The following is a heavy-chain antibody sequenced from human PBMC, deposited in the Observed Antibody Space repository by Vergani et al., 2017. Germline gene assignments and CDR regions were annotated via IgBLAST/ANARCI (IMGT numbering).Heavy chain of an antibody. J-gene: IGHJ4*02. D-gene: IGHD3-22*01. CDR2: ISGSGGST. Sequence: EVQLLESGGGLVQPGGSLRLSCAASGFTFSSYAMSWVRQAPGKGLEWVSAISGSGGSTSYADSVKGRFTISRDNSKNTLYLQMNSLRAEDTAVYYCAKVAPQDYYDSSGYPLFDYWGQGTLVTVSS. CDR1: GFTFSSYA. V-gene: IGHV3-23*01. CDR3: AKVAPQDYYDSSGYPLFDY.